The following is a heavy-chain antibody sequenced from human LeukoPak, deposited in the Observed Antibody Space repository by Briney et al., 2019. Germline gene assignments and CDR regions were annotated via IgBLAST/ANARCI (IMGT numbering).Heavy chain of an antibody. CDR3: ARGPLRFFPRGAFDI. V-gene: IGHV3-48*01. Sequence: GGSLRLSCAASGFTFSSYSMNWVRQAPGKGLEWVSYISSSSTIYYADSVKGRFTISRDNAKNSLYLQMNSLRAEDTAVYYCARGPLRFFPRGAFDIWGQGTMVTVSS. D-gene: IGHD3-3*01. J-gene: IGHJ3*02. CDR1: GFTFSSYS. CDR2: ISSSSTI.